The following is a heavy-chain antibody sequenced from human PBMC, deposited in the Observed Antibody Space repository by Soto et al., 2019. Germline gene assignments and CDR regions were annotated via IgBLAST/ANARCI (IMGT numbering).Heavy chain of an antibody. CDR2: ISSSSTYI. J-gene: IGHJ5*02. CDR1: GFTFSNYA. Sequence: GGSLRLSCAASGFTFSNYAMSWVRQAPGKGLEWVSSISSSSTYIYYADSVKGRFSISRDNAKNSLYLQMNSLRAEDTALYYCARTIYCSGSTCYNNWFDPWGQGTLVTVSS. V-gene: IGHV3-21*01. CDR3: ARTIYCSGSTCYNNWFDP. D-gene: IGHD2-15*01.